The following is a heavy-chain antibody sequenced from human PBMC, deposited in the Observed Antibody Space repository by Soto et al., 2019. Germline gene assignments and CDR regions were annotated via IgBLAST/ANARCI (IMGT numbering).Heavy chain of an antibody. D-gene: IGHD4-17*01. CDR1: GGSFSGYY. CDR3: ARGRRPTVTTRTNYFDY. V-gene: IGHV4-34*01. CDR2: INHSGST. J-gene: IGHJ4*02. Sequence: PSETLSLTCAVYGGSFSGYYWSWIRQPPGKGLEWIGEINHSGSTNYNPSLKSRVTISVDTSKSQFSLKLSSVTAADTAVYYCARGRRPTVTTRTNYFDYWGQGTLVTVSS.